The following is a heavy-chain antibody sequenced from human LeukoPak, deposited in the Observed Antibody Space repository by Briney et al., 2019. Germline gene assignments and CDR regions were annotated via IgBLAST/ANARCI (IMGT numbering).Heavy chain of an antibody. D-gene: IGHD3-22*01. V-gene: IGHV1-46*01. Sequence: ASVKVSCKASGYTFISYYMYWVRQAPGQGLEWMGLINPSGGSTSYAQKFQGRVTMTRDMSTSTVYMELSSLRSEDTAVYYCARESGDTSGYYPVWGQGTLVTVSS. J-gene: IGHJ4*02. CDR1: GYTFISYY. CDR2: INPSGGST. CDR3: ARESGDTSGYYPV.